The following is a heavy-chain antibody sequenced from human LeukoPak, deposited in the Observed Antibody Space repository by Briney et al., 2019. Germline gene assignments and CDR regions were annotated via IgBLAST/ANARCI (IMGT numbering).Heavy chain of an antibody. V-gene: IGHV3-49*04. CDR1: GFTFGDYA. CDR3: TRGAIQLWTYYGMDV. Sequence: GGSLRLSCTASGFTFGDYAMSWVRQAPGKGLEWVGFIRSKTYRGTTEYAASVKGRFTISRDDSKSIAYLQMNSLKTEDTAVYYCTRGAIQLWTYYGMDVWGQGTTVTVSS. J-gene: IGHJ6*02. CDR2: IRSKTYRGTT. D-gene: IGHD5-18*01.